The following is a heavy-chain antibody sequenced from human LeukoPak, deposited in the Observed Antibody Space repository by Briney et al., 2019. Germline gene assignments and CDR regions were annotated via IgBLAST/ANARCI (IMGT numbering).Heavy chain of an antibody. V-gene: IGHV1-18*01. D-gene: IGHD2-15*01. Sequence: ASLKVSSTASGYTFTSYGISWVRQAPGQRLEWMGWISAYNGNTNNAQKLQGRVTMTTDTSTSTAYMELRSLRSDDTAVYYCARVGAYCSGGSCYLDYWGQGTLVTVSS. CDR1: GYTFTSYG. CDR2: ISAYNGNT. J-gene: IGHJ4*02. CDR3: ARVGAYCSGGSCYLDY.